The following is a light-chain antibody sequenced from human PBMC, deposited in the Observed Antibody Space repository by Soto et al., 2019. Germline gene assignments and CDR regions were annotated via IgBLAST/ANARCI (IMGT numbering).Light chain of an antibody. CDR3: QQYGNSPFT. V-gene: IGKV3-20*01. J-gene: IGKJ3*01. CDR2: GAS. CDR1: QSVSSSY. Sequence: EIVLTQSPGTLSLSPGERATLSCRASQSVSSSYLAWYQQKPGQTPRLLFYGASSRATGIPDRFSGSGSGTAFTLTISRLEPEDFAVYYCQQYGNSPFTFGPGTQVDIK.